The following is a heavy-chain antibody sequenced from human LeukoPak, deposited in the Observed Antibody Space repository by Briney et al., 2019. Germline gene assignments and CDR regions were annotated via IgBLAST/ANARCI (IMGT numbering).Heavy chain of an antibody. CDR1: GGTFSSYA. J-gene: IGHJ6*02. V-gene: IGHV1-69*13. CDR2: IIPIFGTA. CDR3: ASYYGSGSSVHRDYGMDV. D-gene: IGHD3-10*01. Sequence: GASVKVSCKASGGTFSSYAISWVRQAPGQGLEWMGGIIPIFGTANYAQKFQGRVTITADESTSTAYMELSSLRSEDTAVYYCASYYGSGSSVHRDYGMDVWGQGTTVTVSS.